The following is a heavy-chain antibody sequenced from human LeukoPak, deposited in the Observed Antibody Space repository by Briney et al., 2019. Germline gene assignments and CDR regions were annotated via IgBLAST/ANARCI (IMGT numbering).Heavy chain of an antibody. J-gene: IGHJ4*02. CDR3: ARDRRPGYSLSGFFSGDDY. CDR2: IYYSGST. CDR1: GGSISSGDYY. D-gene: IGHD5-18*01. V-gene: IGHV4-61*08. Sequence: PSETLSLTCTVSGGSISSGDYYWSWIRQPPGKGLEWIGYIYYSGSTNYNPSLKSRVTISVDRSKNQFSLKLSSVTAADTAVYYCARDRRPGYSLSGFFSGDDYWGQGTLVTVSS.